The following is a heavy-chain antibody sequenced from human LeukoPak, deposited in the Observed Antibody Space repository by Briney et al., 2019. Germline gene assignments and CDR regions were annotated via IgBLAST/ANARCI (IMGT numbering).Heavy chain of an antibody. Sequence: GGSLRLSCVASGFTFSTYWMTWVRQAPGKGLEWVANINQDGTEKNYVDSVKGRFTISRDNAKNSLYLQMNSLRAEDAAVYYCARNMGDYWGQGTLVTVSS. D-gene: IGHD2/OR15-2a*01. CDR3: ARNMGDY. J-gene: IGHJ4*02. V-gene: IGHV3-7*04. CDR1: GFTFSTYW. CDR2: INQDGTEK.